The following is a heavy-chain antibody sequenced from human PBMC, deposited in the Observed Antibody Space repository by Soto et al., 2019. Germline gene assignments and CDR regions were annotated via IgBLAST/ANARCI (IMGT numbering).Heavy chain of an antibody. Sequence: EVQLLESGGGLVQPGGSLRLSCAASGFTFSSYAMSWVRQAPGKGLEWVSAISGSGGSTYYADSVKGRFTISRDNAKNTLSLQMNSLRAEDTAVYYCAKDRGYYDFWSGYASRWFDPWGQGTLVTVSS. V-gene: IGHV3-23*01. CDR3: AKDRGYYDFWSGYASRWFDP. CDR2: ISGSGGST. J-gene: IGHJ5*02. D-gene: IGHD3-3*01. CDR1: GFTFSSYA.